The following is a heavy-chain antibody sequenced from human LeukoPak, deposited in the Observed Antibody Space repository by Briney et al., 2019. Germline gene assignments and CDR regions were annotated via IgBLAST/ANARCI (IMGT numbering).Heavy chain of an antibody. J-gene: IGHJ4*02. V-gene: IGHV4-39*01. CDR2: IYYSGTT. CDR3: AGRPLPITSGWYFFDH. CDR1: GDSITNNKYY. D-gene: IGHD6-19*01. Sequence: SETLSLTCTVSGDSITNNKYYWGWIRQPPGKGLEWIGNIYYSGTTYYNPSLKSRVTISVDTPKDQFSLKLNSVTAADTAVYYCAGRPLPITSGWYFFDHWGQGTLVTVSS.